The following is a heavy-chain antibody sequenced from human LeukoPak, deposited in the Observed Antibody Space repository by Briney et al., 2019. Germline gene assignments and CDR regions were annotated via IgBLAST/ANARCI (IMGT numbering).Heavy chain of an antibody. CDR2: ISAADGDNT. V-gene: IGHV3-23*01. J-gene: IGHJ4*02. Sequence: GSLRLSCAASGFTFRNYAMGWVRQAPGKGLEWVSVISAADGDNTYYADSVKGRFSISRDNSNNTLHLHMNTLRAEDTAVFYCAKFKGHYYYDSSGYCDNWGQGTLVTVSS. CDR1: GFTFRNYA. D-gene: IGHD3-22*01. CDR3: AKFKGHYYYDSSGYCDN.